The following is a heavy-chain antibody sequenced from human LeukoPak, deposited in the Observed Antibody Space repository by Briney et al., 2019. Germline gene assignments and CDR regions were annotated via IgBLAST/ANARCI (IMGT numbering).Heavy chain of an antibody. CDR3: ARAPDSSGYIFDY. CDR2: INHSGST. CDR1: GGSFSGYY. D-gene: IGHD3-22*01. Sequence: SETLSLTCAVYGGSFSGYYWRWIRQPPRKGLEWIGEINHSGSTNYNPSLKSRVTISVDTSKNQLSLKLSSVTAADAAVYYCARAPDSSGYIFDYWGQGTLVTVSS. V-gene: IGHV4-34*01. J-gene: IGHJ4*02.